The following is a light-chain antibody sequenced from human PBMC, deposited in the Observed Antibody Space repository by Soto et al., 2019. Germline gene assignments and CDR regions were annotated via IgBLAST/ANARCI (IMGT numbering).Light chain of an antibody. V-gene: IGKV1-5*03. CDR3: QQYNGYCSGT. CDR1: QSIDSW. Sequence: DIQMTQSPSTLSASVGDRVTITCRASQSIDSWLAWYPQKPGKAPNLLIYKASSLESGVPSRFSGSSSGTELTLTTSSLQPDDFATYDCQQYNGYCSGTFGQGTKVDIK. CDR2: KAS. J-gene: IGKJ1*01.